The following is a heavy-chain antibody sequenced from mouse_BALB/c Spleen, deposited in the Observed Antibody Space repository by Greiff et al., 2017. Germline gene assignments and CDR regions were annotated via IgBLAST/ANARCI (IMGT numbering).Heavy chain of an antibody. Sequence: EVKLVESGAGLVQPGGSLKLSCAASGFTFSSYTMSWGRQTPEKRLEWVAYISNGGGSTYYPDTVKGRFTISRDNAKNTLYLQKSSLKSEDTAMYYCAGQDVDGYYPHWGQGTLVTVSA. J-gene: IGHJ3*01. CDR3: AGQDVDGYYPH. CDR2: ISNGGGST. V-gene: IGHV5-12-2*01. CDR1: GFTFSSYT. D-gene: IGHD2-3*01.